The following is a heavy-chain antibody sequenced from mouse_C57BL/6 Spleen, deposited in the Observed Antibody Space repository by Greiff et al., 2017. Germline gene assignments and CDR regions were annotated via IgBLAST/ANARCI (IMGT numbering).Heavy chain of an antibody. Sequence: EVKVVESGPELVKPGASVKISCKASGYSFTDYNMNWVKQSNGKSLEWIGVINPNYGTTSYNQKFKGKATLTVDQSSSTAYMQLNSLTSEDSAVYYGASYYYYGSGPHWYFDVWGTGTTVTVSS. J-gene: IGHJ1*03. CDR3: ASYYYYGSGPHWYFDV. D-gene: IGHD1-1*01. CDR2: INPNYGTT. V-gene: IGHV1-39*01. CDR1: GYSFTDYN.